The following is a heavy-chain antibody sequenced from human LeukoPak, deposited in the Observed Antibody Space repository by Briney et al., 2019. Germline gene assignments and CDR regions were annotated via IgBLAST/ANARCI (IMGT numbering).Heavy chain of an antibody. Sequence: ASVKVSCKASGYTXTSYYMHWVRQAPGQGLEWMGIINPSGGSTSYAQKFQGRVTMTRDTSTSTVYMELNSLRSEDTAVYYCARGRSIAARPGYFQHWGQGTLVTVSS. CDR2: INPSGGST. CDR3: ARGRSIAARPGYFQH. J-gene: IGHJ1*01. D-gene: IGHD6-6*01. CDR1: GYTXTSYY. V-gene: IGHV1-46*01.